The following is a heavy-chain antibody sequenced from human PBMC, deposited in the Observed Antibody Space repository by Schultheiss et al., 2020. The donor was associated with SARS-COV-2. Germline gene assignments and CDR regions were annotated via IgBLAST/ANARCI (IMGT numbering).Heavy chain of an antibody. CDR3: AKGGKHDWFDP. CDR1: GGSFSGYY. J-gene: IGHJ5*02. V-gene: IGHV4-34*01. CDR2: INHSGST. Sequence: SETLSLTCAVYGGSFSGYYWSWIRQPPGKGLEWIGEINHSGSTNYNPSLKSRVTISVDTSKNQFSLKLSSVTAADTAVYYCAKGGKHDWFDPWGQGTLVTVSS.